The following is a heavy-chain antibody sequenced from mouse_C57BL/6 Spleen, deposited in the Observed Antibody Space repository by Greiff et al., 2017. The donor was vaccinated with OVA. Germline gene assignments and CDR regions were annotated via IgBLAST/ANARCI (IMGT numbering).Heavy chain of an antibody. Sequence: VKLVESGPELVKPGASVKISCKASGYAFSSSWMNWVKQRPGKGLEWIGRIYPGDGDTNYNGKFKGKATLTADKSSSTAYMQLSCLTSDDSAVYFCSRDGNFYFDYWVQGTTLTVSS. CDR3: SRDGNFYFDY. CDR1: GYAFSSSW. J-gene: IGHJ2*01. D-gene: IGHD2-1*01. CDR2: IYPGDGDT. V-gene: IGHV1-82*01.